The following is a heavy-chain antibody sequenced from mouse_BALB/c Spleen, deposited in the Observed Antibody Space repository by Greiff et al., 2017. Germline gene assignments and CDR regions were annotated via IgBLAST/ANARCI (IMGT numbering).Heavy chain of an antibody. CDR3: ARRTMITTGGFAY. CDR1: GYTFTSYW. D-gene: IGHD2-4*01. CDR2: INPSNGRT. J-gene: IGHJ3*01. V-gene: IGHV1S81*02. Sequence: QVQLQQPGAELVKPGASVKLSCKASGYTFTSYWMHWVKQRPGQGLEWIGEINPSNGRTNYNEKFKSKAPLTVDKSSSTAYMQLSSLTSEDSAVYYCARRTMITTGGFAYWGQGTLVTVSA.